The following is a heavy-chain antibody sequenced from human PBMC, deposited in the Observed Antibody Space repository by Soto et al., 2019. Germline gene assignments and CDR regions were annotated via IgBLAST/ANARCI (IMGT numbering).Heavy chain of an antibody. D-gene: IGHD3-10*01. Sequence: GGSLRLSCAASGFTFSSYAMHWVRQAPGEGLGWVAVISYDGSNKYYADSVKGRFTISRDNSKNTLYLQMNSLRAEDTAVYYCARESLGAFGEFEVDYWGQGTLVTVSS. CDR2: ISYDGSNK. J-gene: IGHJ4*02. V-gene: IGHV3-30-3*01. CDR1: GFTFSSYA. CDR3: ARESLGAFGEFEVDY.